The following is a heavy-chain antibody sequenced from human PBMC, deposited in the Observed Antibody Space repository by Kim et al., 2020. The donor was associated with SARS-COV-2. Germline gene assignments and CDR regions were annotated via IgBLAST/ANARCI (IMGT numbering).Heavy chain of an antibody. D-gene: IGHD3-16*02. Sequence: ASVKVSCKASGYTFTSYGISWVRQAPGQGLEWMGWISAYNGNTNYAQKLQGRVTMTTDTSTSTAYMELRSLRSDDTAVYYCARVLLYYVYVWGSYRTDAFDIWGERTMGTVSS. J-gene: IGHJ3*02. V-gene: IGHV1-18*04. CDR3: ARVLLYYVYVWGSYRTDAFDI. CDR1: GYTFTSYG. CDR2: ISAYNGNT.